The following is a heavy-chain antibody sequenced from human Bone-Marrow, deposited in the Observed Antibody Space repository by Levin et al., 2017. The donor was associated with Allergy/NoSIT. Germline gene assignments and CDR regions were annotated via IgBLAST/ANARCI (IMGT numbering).Heavy chain of an antibody. CDR3: ARDRGTICGVVIIPYYYYGMDV. CDR2: IKQDGSEK. V-gene: IGHV3-7*01. D-gene: IGHD3-3*01. Sequence: ETLSLTCAASGFTFSSYWMSWVRQAPGKGLEWVANIKQDGSEKYYVDSVKGRFTISRDNAKNSLYLQMNSLRAEDTAVYYCARDRGTICGVVIIPYYYYGMDVWGQGTTVTVSS. J-gene: IGHJ6*02. CDR1: GFTFSSYW.